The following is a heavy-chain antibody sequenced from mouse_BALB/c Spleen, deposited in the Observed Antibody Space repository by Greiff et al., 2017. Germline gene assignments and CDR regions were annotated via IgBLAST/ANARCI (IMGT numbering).Heavy chain of an antibody. CDR2: IRSKSNNYAT. CDR3: VRWGYDPWYFDD. V-gene: IGHV10-1*02. CDR1: GFTFNTYA. Sequence: DVHLVESGGGLVQPSGSLKLSCAASGFTFNTYAMNWVRQAPGKGLEWVARIRSKSNNYATYYADSVKDRFTISRDDSQNMLYLQMNNLNTEDTAMYYCVRWGYDPWYFDDWGAGTTVTVSS. J-gene: IGHJ1*01. D-gene: IGHD2-3*01.